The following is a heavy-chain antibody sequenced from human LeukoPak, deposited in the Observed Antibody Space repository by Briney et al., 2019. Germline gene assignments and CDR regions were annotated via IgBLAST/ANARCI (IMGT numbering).Heavy chain of an antibody. CDR3: ARDIVVVVAATSLFDP. J-gene: IGHJ5*02. CDR1: GGTLISYA. Sequence: GSAVKVSFKGSGGTLISYAISSVRQAPGQGREGVGGIIPILSIANYAQKFHGRVTITADKSTSTAYMELSSLRSEDTAVYDCARDIVVVVAATSLFDPWGQGTLVTVSS. CDR2: IIPILSIA. D-gene: IGHD2-15*01. V-gene: IGHV1-69*04.